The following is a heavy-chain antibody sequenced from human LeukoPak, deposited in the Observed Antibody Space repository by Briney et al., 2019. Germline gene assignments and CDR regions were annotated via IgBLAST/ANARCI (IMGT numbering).Heavy chain of an antibody. CDR3: VRENHGSFDY. CDR2: ISSSSTYI. J-gene: IGHJ4*02. D-gene: IGHD1-14*01. V-gene: IGHV3-21*01. CDR1: GFSFSTYY. Sequence: GGSLRLSCAASGFSFSTYYVNWVPQAPGKGLEWVSCISSSSTYIFYADSVRGGFAISRDNPKHSLYLQMNSLRADDTAVYYCVRENHGSFDYWGQGSLVTVSS.